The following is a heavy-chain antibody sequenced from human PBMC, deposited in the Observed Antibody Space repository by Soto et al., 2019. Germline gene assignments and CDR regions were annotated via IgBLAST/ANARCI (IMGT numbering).Heavy chain of an antibody. CDR1: GFTFSRYD. Sequence: WGSLRLSCRDSGFTFSRYDMHCGLQATGQGLEWVSAIGTVGDTYYTGSVKCRLTIYIENDHKSLYLQINRLRAGDTAVSYCSRALNGYDALDVGGQGTTVTVSS. J-gene: IGHJ6*02. CDR2: IGTVGDT. CDR3: SRALNGYDALDV. V-gene: IGHV3-13*01. D-gene: IGHD1-1*01.